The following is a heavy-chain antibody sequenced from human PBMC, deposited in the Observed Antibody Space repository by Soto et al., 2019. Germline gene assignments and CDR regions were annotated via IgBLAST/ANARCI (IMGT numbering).Heavy chain of an antibody. CDR1: GASISSYY. Sequence: SETLSLTCTVSGASISSYYWSWIRQPPGKGLEWIGSIFYSGSTNYNPSLKSQLPISVDTSKNQLSLKLNSVTAADTAVYYCARVGDWFDPWGQGTLVTVSS. J-gene: IGHJ5*02. CDR2: IFYSGST. D-gene: IGHD3-16*01. V-gene: IGHV4-59*01. CDR3: ARVGDWFDP.